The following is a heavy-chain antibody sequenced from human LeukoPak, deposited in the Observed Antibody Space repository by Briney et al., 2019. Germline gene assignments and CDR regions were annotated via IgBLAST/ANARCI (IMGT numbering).Heavy chain of an antibody. V-gene: IGHV4-59*01. D-gene: IGHD6-19*01. CDR2: IYYSGST. CDR1: GGSISSYY. Sequence: TSETLSLTCTVSGGSISSYYWSWIRQPPGKGLEWIGYIYYSGSTNYNPSLKSRVTISVDTSKNQFSLKLSSVTAADTAVYYCARGVTYSSGWLYYFDYWGQGTLVTVSS. CDR3: ARGVTYSSGWLYYFDY. J-gene: IGHJ4*02.